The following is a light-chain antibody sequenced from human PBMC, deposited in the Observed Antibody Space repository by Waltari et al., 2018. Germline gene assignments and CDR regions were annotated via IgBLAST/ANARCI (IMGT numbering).Light chain of an antibody. CDR3: QQSYSTSFT. CDR1: QSISSY. V-gene: IGKV1-39*01. J-gene: IGKJ3*01. CDR2: AAS. Sequence: IQMPQSPSSLSASVGDRVTITCRASQSISSYLNWYQPKPGKAPKILIYAASSLQSGVPSRFSGSGSGTDFTLTISSLQPEDFATYYWQQSYSTSFTFGPGTKVDIK.